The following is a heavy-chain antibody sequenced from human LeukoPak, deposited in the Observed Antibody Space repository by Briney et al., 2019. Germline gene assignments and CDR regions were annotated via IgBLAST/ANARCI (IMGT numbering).Heavy chain of an antibody. CDR2: INSDGSWT. V-gene: IGHV3-74*01. J-gene: IGHJ4*02. D-gene: IGHD2/OR15-2a*01. CDR1: GNYW. Sequence: GGSLRLSCAASGNYWMHWVRQVPGKGLVWVSHINSDGSWTSYADSVKGRFTISKDNAKNTVYLQMNSLGAEDTAVYYCVSFYETYWGRGTLVTVSS. CDR3: VSFYETY.